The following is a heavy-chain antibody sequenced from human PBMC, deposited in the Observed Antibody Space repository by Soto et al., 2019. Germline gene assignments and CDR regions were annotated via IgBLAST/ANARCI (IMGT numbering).Heavy chain of an antibody. Sequence: PXGSLRLSCASSVFTFTSYAMTCVRQCPGKGLEWVSSIGTRTGDLLYADSVKGRFTISRDNSRNTLYLQMNSLRTEDTAIYYCAKRSTSGNYYFEYWGQGTLVTVSS. D-gene: IGHD1-26*01. CDR1: VFTFTSYA. CDR2: IGTRTGDL. J-gene: IGHJ4*02. CDR3: AKRSTSGNYYFEY. V-gene: IGHV3-23*01.